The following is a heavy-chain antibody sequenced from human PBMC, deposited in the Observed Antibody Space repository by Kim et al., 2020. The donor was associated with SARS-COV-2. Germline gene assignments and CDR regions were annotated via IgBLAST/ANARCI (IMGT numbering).Heavy chain of an antibody. CDR2: INHSGST. CDR3: ARDYGDYYYGMDV. V-gene: IGHV4-34*01. CDR1: GGSFSGYY. D-gene: IGHD4-17*01. Sequence: SETLSLTCAVYGGSFSGYYWSWIRQPPGKGLEWIGEINHSGSTNYNPSLKSRVTISVDTSKNQFSLKLSSVTAADTAVYYCARDYGDYYYGMDVWGQGTTVTVSS. J-gene: IGHJ6*02.